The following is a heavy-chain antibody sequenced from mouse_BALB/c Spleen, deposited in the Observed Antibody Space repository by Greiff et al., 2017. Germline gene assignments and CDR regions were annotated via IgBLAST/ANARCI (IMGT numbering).Heavy chain of an antibody. J-gene: IGHJ3*01. CDR3: ARDEYYWIAY. Sequence: VQLQQSGADLVKPGASVKLSCTASGFTINDTYMHWVKQRPEQGLEWIGRIAPANGNNKYDPKFQRKTTITADTSANTSYLQLSSLTSEDTAVYYCARDEYYWIAYWGQGTLVTVSA. V-gene: IGHV14-3*02. D-gene: IGHD5-2*01. CDR2: IAPANGNN. CDR1: GFTINDTY.